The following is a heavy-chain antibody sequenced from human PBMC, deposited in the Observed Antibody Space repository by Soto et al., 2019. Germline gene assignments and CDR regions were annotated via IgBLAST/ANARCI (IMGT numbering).Heavy chain of an antibody. CDR3: TTDPPVVAHYFGY. D-gene: IGHD2-15*01. V-gene: IGHV3-15*07. Sequence: EVQLVESGGGLVKPGGSLRLSCAASGFTFSNAWMNWVRQAPGKGLEWVGRSKSKNEGGTIDYAAPVKGRFTISRDDSKNTLYLQMNSLKTEDTAVYYCTTDPPVVAHYFGYWGHGTLVTVSS. CDR2: SKSKNEGGTI. CDR1: GFTFSNAW. J-gene: IGHJ4*01.